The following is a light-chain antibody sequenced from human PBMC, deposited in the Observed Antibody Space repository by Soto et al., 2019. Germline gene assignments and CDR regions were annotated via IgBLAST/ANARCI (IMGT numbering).Light chain of an antibody. CDR1: QSISYTSNNKTY. V-gene: IGKV4-1*01. CDR3: QQYYASPFT. Sequence: DIVMTQFPGSLALSLGERAFINCKSSQSISYTSNNKTYLAWFQQRPSQPPKLIIYWASIRESGVPGRSSGSGSGTEFTLTISSLQAEDVALYYCQQYYASPFTFGPGTKVDIK. CDR2: WAS. J-gene: IGKJ3*01.